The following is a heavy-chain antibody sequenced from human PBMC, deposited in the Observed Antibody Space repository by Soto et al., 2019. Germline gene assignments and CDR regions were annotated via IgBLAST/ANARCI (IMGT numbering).Heavy chain of an antibody. CDR1: GFPFSSYG. CDR2: ISYDGISE. V-gene: IGHV3-30*18. D-gene: IGHD6-19*01. Sequence: VQLVESGGGVVQPGRSLRLSCAASGFPFSSYGMNWVRQAPGKGLEWVAFISYDGISEYYADSVKGRFTISRDNSKNTLFLQMNSLRTEDTAVYHCAKDQVTTGWYKWSWFDPWGQGTLVAVSS. J-gene: IGHJ5*02. CDR3: AKDQVTTGWYKWSWFDP.